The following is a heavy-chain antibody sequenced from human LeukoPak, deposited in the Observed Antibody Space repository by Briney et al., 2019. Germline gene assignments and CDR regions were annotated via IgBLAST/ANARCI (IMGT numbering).Heavy chain of an antibody. CDR2: ISSGRSVM. CDR1: GFTFSVYG. V-gene: IGHV3-48*02. D-gene: IGHD5/OR15-5a*01. J-gene: IGHJ4*02. CDR3: AGRVYGYNAFDY. Sequence: GGSLRLSCAASGFTFSVYGMSWARQAPGKGLEWVSHISSGRSVMNYADSVKGRFTISRDNGKNSVYLQMNSLRDEDTAVYYCAGRVYGYNAFDYWGQGTLVSVSS.